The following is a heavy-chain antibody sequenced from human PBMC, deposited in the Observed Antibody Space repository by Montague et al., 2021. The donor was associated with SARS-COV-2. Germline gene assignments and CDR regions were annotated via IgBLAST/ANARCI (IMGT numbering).Heavy chain of an antibody. CDR1: GGSFGGYY. Sequence: SETLSLTCVVYGGSFGGYYWTWIRQTPGTALEWIGEIRHYGSPNYNPSVNPSLRSRVTMSIDTYKNQFSLRLTSVSAADTAVYYCVRGGYGDRGNDWGQGILIAVSS. J-gene: IGHJ1*01. CDR2: IRHYGSP. D-gene: IGHD4-17*01. CDR3: VRGGYGDRGND. V-gene: IGHV4-34*01.